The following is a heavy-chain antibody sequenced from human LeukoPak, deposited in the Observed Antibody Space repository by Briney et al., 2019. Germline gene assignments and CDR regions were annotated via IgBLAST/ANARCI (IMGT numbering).Heavy chain of an antibody. CDR2: IYASVIT. V-gene: IGHV4-61*02. D-gene: IGHD4-17*01. CDR1: GASITSGSYY. Sequence: SETLSLTCTVSGASITSGSYYWTWIRQPAGKGLEWIGRIYASVITSYNPSLRSRVTMSVDTSKNQFSLRLSSVTAADTAIYFCARIPTVTFFDYWGQGTLVTVSS. J-gene: IGHJ4*02. CDR3: ARIPTVTFFDY.